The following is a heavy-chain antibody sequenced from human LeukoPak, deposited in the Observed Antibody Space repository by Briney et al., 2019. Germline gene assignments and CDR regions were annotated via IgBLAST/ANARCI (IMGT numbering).Heavy chain of an antibody. V-gene: IGHV3-23*01. CDR1: GFTFSSYA. D-gene: IGHD2-21*01. J-gene: IGHJ4*02. CDR3: AKDPNPTFCGDVTCYNY. Sequence: PGGSLRPSCAASGFTFSSYAMSWVRQAPGKGLEWVSAISGSGGSTYYADSVKGRFTISRDNSKNTLYLQMNSLRAEDTAVYFCAKDPNPTFCGDVTCYNYWGQGTLVTVSS. CDR2: ISGSGGST.